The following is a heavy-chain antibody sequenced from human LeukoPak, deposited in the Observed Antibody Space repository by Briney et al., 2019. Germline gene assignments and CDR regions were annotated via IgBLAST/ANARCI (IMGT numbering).Heavy chain of an antibody. J-gene: IGHJ4*02. Sequence: PSETLSLTCTDSGDSISSYYWSWIRQPPGKGLEWIGYIYYSGSTNYNPSLKSRVTISVDTSKNQFSLRLSSVTAADTAVYYCARVNYYDSSGTDYWGQGTLVTVSS. CDR1: GDSISSYY. V-gene: IGHV4-59*01. CDR2: IYYSGST. D-gene: IGHD3-22*01. CDR3: ARVNYYDSSGTDY.